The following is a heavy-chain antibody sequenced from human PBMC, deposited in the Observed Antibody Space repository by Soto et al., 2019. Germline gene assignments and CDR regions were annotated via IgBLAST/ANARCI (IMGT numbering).Heavy chain of an antibody. J-gene: IGHJ6*02. CDR2: INHSGST. D-gene: IGHD3-9*01. V-gene: IGHV4-34*01. Sequence: SETLSLTCAVYGESFSDYYWSWIRQPPGKGLEWIGEINHSGSTNYNPSLKSRVTISVDTSKNQFSLKLSSVTAADTAVYYCARIVEDYDILTGYSTYYYGMDVWGQGTTVTVSS. CDR1: GESFSDYY. CDR3: ARIVEDYDILTGYSTYYYGMDV.